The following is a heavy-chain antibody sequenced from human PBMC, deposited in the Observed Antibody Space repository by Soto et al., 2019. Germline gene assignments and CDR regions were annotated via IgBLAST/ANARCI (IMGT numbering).Heavy chain of an antibody. CDR1: GGPFNSYG. CDR3: ARMKLARLDH. CDR2: INPASQLS. J-gene: IGHJ4*02. V-gene: IGHV1-69*09. Sequence: QVVLLQSGTEVKRPVSSVKVSCKASGGPFNSYGFAWVRQAPGRGLEWVGRINPASQLSNYEQSVQGGVTITADTTTTTAYMELSGLTSEDTAVYYCARMKLARLDHWGQGILVTVSS.